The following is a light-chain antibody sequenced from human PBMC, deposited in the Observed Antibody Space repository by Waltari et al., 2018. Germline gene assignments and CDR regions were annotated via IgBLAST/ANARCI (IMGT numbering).Light chain of an antibody. Sequence: DIQMTQSPPSLSASVGDRVTISCRASQTVSNYLNWFQQKSGKAPKLLIYAASTLQGGVPPRFTCSGAGTDFTLTITSLQPEDFATYYCQQSYSLPPTFGQGTKVEVK. V-gene: IGKV1-39*01. CDR2: AAS. CDR3: QQSYSLPPT. CDR1: QTVSNY. J-gene: IGKJ1*01.